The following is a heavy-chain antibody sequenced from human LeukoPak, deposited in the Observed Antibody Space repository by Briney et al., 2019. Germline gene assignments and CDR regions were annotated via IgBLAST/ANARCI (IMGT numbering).Heavy chain of an antibody. V-gene: IGHV3-21*01. CDR2: ISSSSSYI. J-gene: IGHJ4*02. CDR3: ARGDPRGIVVVVATDY. D-gene: IGHD2-15*01. CDR1: GFTFSSYS. Sequence: GGSLRLSCAASGFTFSSYSMNWVRQAPGKGLEWVSSISSSSSYIYYADSVKGRFTISRDNAKNSLYLQMNSLRAEDTAVYYCARGDPRGIVVVVATDYWGQGTLVTVSS.